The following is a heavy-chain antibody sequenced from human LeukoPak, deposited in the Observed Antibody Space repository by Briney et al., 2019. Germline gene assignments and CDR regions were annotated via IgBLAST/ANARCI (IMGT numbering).Heavy chain of an antibody. CDR3: ARDLGGGNAFDY. V-gene: IGHV3-33*01. CDR1: GFTFSSYG. Sequence: GGSLRLSCAASGFTFSSYGMHWVRQAPGKGLEWVAVIWYDGSNKYYADSVKGRFTISRDNSKNTLYLQMNSLRAEDTAAYYCARDLGGGNAFDYWGQGTLVTVSS. D-gene: IGHD4-23*01. J-gene: IGHJ4*02. CDR2: IWYDGSNK.